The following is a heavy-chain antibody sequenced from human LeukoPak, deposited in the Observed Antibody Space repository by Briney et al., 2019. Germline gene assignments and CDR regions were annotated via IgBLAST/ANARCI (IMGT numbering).Heavy chain of an antibody. CDR1: GGFLSSYY. CDR3: ATVGGDHGY. J-gene: IGHJ4*02. D-gene: IGHD2-21*02. CDR2: IYYSGST. V-gene: IGHV4-59*01. Sequence: SETLSLTCTVSGGFLSSYYWRWIRQPPGQGLEWIGYIYYSGSTNYHPSPKSRVTISVDTPKNHFSLQLSAVTAADTAVYYCATVGGDHGYWGQGTLVTVSS.